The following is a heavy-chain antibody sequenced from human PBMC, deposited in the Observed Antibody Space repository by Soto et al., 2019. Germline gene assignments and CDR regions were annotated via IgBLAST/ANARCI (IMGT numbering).Heavy chain of an antibody. D-gene: IGHD5-18*01. CDR1: GGSISSGGYS. V-gene: IGHV4-30-2*01. CDR2: IYHSGSS. Sequence: QVQLQESGSGLVEPSQTLSLTCTVSGGSISSGGYSWSWLRQPPGKDLEWIGYIYHSGSSYYNPSLKSRVTISVDRSKNQFSLKLSSLTAADTAVYYCARSGYSYGYLDYWGQGTLVTVSS. J-gene: IGHJ4*02. CDR3: ARSGYSYGYLDY.